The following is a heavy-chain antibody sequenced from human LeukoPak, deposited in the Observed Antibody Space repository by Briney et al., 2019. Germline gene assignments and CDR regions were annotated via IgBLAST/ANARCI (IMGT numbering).Heavy chain of an antibody. Sequence: ASVKVSCKASGYTFTSYDINWVRQATGQGLEWMGWMNPSSGNTGYAQKFQGRVTITRNTSISTAYMELSSLRSEDTAVYYCARVGPPPNWFDPWGQGTLVTVSS. D-gene: IGHD1-14*01. CDR1: GYTFTSYD. CDR3: ARVGPPPNWFDP. V-gene: IGHV1-8*03. J-gene: IGHJ5*02. CDR2: MNPSSGNT.